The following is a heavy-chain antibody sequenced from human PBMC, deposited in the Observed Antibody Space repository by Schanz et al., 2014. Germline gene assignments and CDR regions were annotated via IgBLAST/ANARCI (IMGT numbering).Heavy chain of an antibody. J-gene: IGHJ3*01. Sequence: QVQLVQSAPEAKKPGASVKVSCKASGYSFTTYGLNWVRQAPGQGPEWMGWIGAFDDKTDYAQNFQGRLIMTTDTAATTVYIELKVLRSDDTAVYYCARETTIITGGAFDVWGQGTMVTVSS. CDR1: GYSFTTYG. D-gene: IGHD3-9*01. CDR2: IGAFDDKT. V-gene: IGHV1-18*01. CDR3: ARETTIITGGAFDV.